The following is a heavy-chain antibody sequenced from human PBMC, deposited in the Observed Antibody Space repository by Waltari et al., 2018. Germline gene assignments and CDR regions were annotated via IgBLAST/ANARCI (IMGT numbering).Heavy chain of an antibody. D-gene: IGHD3-10*01. J-gene: IGHJ6*02. CDR3: ARSGFMDV. V-gene: IGHV3-74*03. CDR2: INTDGTTI. Sequence: EVQLVESGWGLVQPGGSLRLSCAASGFFFSTYWMNWARQAPGEGLVCLSRINTDGTTIMYANSVKGRFTTSRDNAKNTLYLQMNSLRADDTAVYYCARSGFMDVWGQGTTVTVSS. CDR1: GFFFSTYW.